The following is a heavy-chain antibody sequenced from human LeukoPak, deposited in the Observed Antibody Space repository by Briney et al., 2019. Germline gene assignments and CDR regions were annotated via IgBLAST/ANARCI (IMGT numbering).Heavy chain of an antibody. CDR3: ARDPISSGYYFDY. D-gene: IGHD6-19*01. CDR1: GFTFSSYS. Sequence: GGSLRLSCAAPGFTFSSYSMNWVRQAPGKGLEWVSYISSWSSTISYADSVKGRFTISKDNARTSLYLQMNSLRDEDTAVYYCARDPISSGYYFDYWGQGTLVTVSS. CDR2: ISSWSSTI. J-gene: IGHJ4*02. V-gene: IGHV3-48*02.